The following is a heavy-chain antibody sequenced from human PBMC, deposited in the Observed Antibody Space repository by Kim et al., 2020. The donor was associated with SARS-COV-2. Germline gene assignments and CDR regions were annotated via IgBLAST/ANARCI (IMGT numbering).Heavy chain of an antibody. D-gene: IGHD3-16*02. J-gene: IGHJ6*02. V-gene: IGHV3-48*03. CDR1: GFTFSSYE. Sequence: GGSLRLSCAASGFTFSSYEMNWVRQAPGKGLEWVSYISSSGSTINYADSVKGRFTISRDNAKNSLYLQMNSLRAEDTAVYYCARCGSAYYDYVWGSYRSYSGMDVWGQGTTVTVSS. CDR2: ISSSGSTI. CDR3: ARCGSAYYDYVWGSYRSYSGMDV.